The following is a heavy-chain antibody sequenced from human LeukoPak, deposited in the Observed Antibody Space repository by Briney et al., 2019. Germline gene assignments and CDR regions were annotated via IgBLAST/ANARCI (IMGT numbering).Heavy chain of an antibody. CDR2: ISGSDDST. Sequence: GGSLRLSCVASGFTFSSYGMSWVRQAPGKGLEWVSAISGSDDSTYYADSVRGRFTISRDVSKNTLYLQMNSLRAEDTALYYCTKAKYYHFDYWGQGTLVTVSS. J-gene: IGHJ4*02. D-gene: IGHD3-16*01. CDR3: TKAKYYHFDY. V-gene: IGHV3-23*01. CDR1: GFTFSSYG.